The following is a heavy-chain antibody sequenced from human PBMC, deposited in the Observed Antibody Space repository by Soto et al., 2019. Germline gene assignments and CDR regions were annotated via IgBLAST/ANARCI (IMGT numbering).Heavy chain of an antibody. CDR2: ISGSGGST. CDR3: AKVYYYDSSGGPYFDY. V-gene: IGHV3-23*01. Sequence: GGSLRLSCAASGFTFSSYAMSWVRQAPGKGLEWVSAISGSGGSTYYADSVKGRFTISRDNSKNTLYLQMNSLRAEDTAVYYCAKVYYYDSSGGPYFDYWGQGTLVTVSS. D-gene: IGHD3-22*01. J-gene: IGHJ4*02. CDR1: GFTFSSYA.